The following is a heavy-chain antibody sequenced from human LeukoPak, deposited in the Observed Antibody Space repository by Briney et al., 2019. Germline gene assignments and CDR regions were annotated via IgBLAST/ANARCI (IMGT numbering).Heavy chain of an antibody. CDR2: IDSSGGYM. V-gene: IGHV3-21*06. Sequence: GGSLRLSCVASGFPFSAYAMSWARQAPGKGLEWVSSIDSSGGYMFYADSVKGRFIISRDNAKDSLYLQMNSLRVEDTAVYYCLRGDRRDYWGQGTLVTVSS. J-gene: IGHJ4*02. CDR3: LRGDRRDY. CDR1: GFPFSAYA.